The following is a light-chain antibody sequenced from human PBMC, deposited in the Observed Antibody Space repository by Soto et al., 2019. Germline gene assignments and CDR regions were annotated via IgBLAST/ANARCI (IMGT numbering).Light chain of an antibody. CDR2: DVT. J-gene: IGLJ1*01. V-gene: IGLV2-14*01. Sequence: QSALTQPASVSGSPGQSITISCTGTSSDVGGYNYDSWYQQQPGKAPKFMIYDVTNRPSGVSNRFSGSKSGNTASLTISGLQAEDEADYYCCSYTTSNTRQIVFGTGTKLTVL. CDR1: SSDVGGYNY. CDR3: CSYTTSNTRQIV.